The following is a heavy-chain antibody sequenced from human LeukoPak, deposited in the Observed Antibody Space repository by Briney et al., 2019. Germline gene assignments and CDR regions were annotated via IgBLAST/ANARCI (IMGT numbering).Heavy chain of an antibody. D-gene: IGHD5-18*01. CDR2: ISYDGSNK. CDR3: ANLQLWLDY. Sequence: GGSLRLSCASSGFTFSSYGMHWVRQAPGKGLEWVAVISYDGSNKYYADSVKGRFTISRDNSKNTLYLQMNSLRAEDTAVYYCANLQLWLDYWGQGTLVTVSS. CDR1: GFTFSSYG. J-gene: IGHJ4*02. V-gene: IGHV3-30*18.